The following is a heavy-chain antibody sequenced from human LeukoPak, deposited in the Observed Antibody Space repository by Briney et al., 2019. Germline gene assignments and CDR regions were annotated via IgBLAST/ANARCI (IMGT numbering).Heavy chain of an antibody. CDR3: VREVVGAIYFDY. CDR2: ISSDGTIK. CDR1: GFTFSSYP. J-gene: IGHJ4*02. Sequence: GRSLRLSCAASGFTFSSYPMHWVRQAPGRGLEWVAVISSDGTIKYYADSVKGRFTISRDNSKNTLYLQTKSMGVEYTAVYYCVREVVGAIYFDYWGQGALVTASS. V-gene: IGHV3-30-3*01. D-gene: IGHD1-26*01.